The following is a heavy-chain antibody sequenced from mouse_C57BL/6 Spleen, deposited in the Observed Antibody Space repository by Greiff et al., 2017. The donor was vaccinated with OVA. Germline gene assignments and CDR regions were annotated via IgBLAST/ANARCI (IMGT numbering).Heavy chain of an antibody. Sequence: QVQLHQSGAELVKPGASVTISCKASGYAFSSYWMNWVKQRPGKGLEWIGQIYPGDGDTNYNGKFKGKATLTADKSSSTAYMQLSSRTSEDSAVYFCARDHYGSSSYYFDYWGQGTTLTVSS. D-gene: IGHD1-1*01. V-gene: IGHV1-80*01. CDR2: IYPGDGDT. J-gene: IGHJ2*01. CDR1: GYAFSSYW. CDR3: ARDHYGSSSYYFDY.